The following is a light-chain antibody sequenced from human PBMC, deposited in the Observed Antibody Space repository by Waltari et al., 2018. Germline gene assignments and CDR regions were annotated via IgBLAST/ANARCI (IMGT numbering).Light chain of an antibody. CDR1: QSHNNY. CDR3: QQRSNWPSYA. J-gene: IGKJ2*01. CDR2: VSS. V-gene: IGKV3-11*01. Sequence: EIVLTQSPATLSLSPGARVTLPRIASQSHNNYVALYQQKPGHAPRLLIIVSSSRPPGIPARFSSSGSGTDFTLTISSLEPEDFAVYCCQQRSNWPSYAFGPGTKLEIK.